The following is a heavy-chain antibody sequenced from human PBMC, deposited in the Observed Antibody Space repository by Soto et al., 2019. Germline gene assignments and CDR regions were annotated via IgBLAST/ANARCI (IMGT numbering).Heavy chain of an antibody. CDR1: GGSLSSGSYY. J-gene: IGHJ5*01. D-gene: IGHD2-15*01. V-gene: IGHV4-31*03. CDR2: IYYSGTT. CDR3: ARDRHYCSGGSCYVGWFDS. Sequence: LSLTCSVSGGSLSSGSYYWNWIRQHPGKGLEWIGYIYYSGTTYYNPSLKSRVTISVDTSKNQFSLSLSSVTAADTALYYCARDRHYCSGGSCYVGWFDSWGQGTLVSVYS.